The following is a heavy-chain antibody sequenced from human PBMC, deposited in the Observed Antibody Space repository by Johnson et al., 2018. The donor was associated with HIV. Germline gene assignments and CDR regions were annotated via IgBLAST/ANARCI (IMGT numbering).Heavy chain of an antibody. CDR3: ARFPDYGDYEYAFDI. CDR2: IKQDGSEK. CDR1: GFTFSSYW. Sequence: VQLVESGGGLVKPGGSLRLSCAASGFTFSSYWMSWVRQAPGKGLEWVANIKQDGSEKYYVDSVKGRFTISRDNAKNSLYLQMNSLRAEDTAVYYCARFPDYGDYEYAFDIWGQGTMVTVSS. D-gene: IGHD4-17*01. J-gene: IGHJ3*02. V-gene: IGHV3-7*01.